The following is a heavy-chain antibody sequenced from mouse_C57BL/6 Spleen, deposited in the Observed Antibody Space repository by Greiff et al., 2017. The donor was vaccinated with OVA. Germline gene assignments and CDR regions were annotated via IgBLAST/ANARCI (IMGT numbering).Heavy chain of an antibody. J-gene: IGHJ3*01. Sequence: QVQLKESGPGLVAPSQSLSITCTVSGFSLTSYGVDWVRQSPGKGLEWLGVLWGVGSTNYNSALNSRLSISKDNSKSQVYIKMNSLQTDDTAVYYCASGGYSNGFAYWGQGTLVTVSA. CDR1: GFSLTSYG. CDR3: ASGGYSNGFAY. D-gene: IGHD2-5*01. CDR2: LWGVGST. V-gene: IGHV2-6*01.